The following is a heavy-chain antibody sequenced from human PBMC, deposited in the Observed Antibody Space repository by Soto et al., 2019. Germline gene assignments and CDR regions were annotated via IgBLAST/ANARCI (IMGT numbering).Heavy chain of an antibody. J-gene: IGHJ3*02. D-gene: IGHD1-1*01. CDR2: TFYSGST. CDR1: GASLSSGSYH. Sequence: ESLCPTGPVSGASLSSGSYHWGWIRQPPGQGPEWIGNTFYSGSTYYNPSLKSRVTISVDTDKNQFSLMLSSVNAADTAAYYCARLESAFDIWGQGTMVTV. CDR3: ARLESAFDI. V-gene: IGHV4-39*01.